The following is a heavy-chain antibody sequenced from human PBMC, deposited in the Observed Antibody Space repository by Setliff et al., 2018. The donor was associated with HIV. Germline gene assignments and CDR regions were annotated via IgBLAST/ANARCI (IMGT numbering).Heavy chain of an antibody. V-gene: IGHV1-2*02. Sequence: GASVKVSCKASGYTFTSYGISWVRQAPGQGLEWMGWINPNSGGTTYAQKFQGRVTMTRDTSISTAYMEVSSLRSEDTAVYYCARGRMTWELPWAFDIWGQGTMVTVSS. J-gene: IGHJ3*02. D-gene: IGHD1-26*01. CDR2: INPNSGGT. CDR3: ARGRMTWELPWAFDI. CDR1: GYTFTSYG.